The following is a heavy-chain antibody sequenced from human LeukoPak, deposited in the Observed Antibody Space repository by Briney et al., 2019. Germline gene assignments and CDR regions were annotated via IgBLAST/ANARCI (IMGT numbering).Heavy chain of an antibody. CDR2: INTNTGNP. D-gene: IGHD2-15*01. CDR1: GYTFTSYA. J-gene: IGHJ6*02. Sequence: ASVKVSCKASGYTFTSYAMNWVRQAPGQGLEWMGWINTNTGNPTYAQGFTGRFVFSLDTSVSTAYLQISSLKAEDTAVYYCARDNWEGYCSGGSCPGDYYYGMDVWGQGTTVTVSS. CDR3: ARDNWEGYCSGGSCPGDYYYGMDV. V-gene: IGHV7-4-1*02.